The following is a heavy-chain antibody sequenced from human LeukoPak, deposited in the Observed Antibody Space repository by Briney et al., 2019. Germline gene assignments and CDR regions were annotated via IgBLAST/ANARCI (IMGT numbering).Heavy chain of an antibody. J-gene: IGHJ4*02. CDR2: IYHSGST. CDR3: ARARGWSSSSTLGFDY. CDR1: GGSISSGGYS. D-gene: IGHD6-6*01. V-gene: IGHV4-30-2*01. Sequence: NPSQTLSLTCAVSGGSISSGGYSWSWIRQPPGKGLEWIGDIYHSGSTYYNPSLKSRVTISVDTSKNQFSLKLSSVTAADTAVYYCARARGWSSSSTLGFDYWGQGTLVTVSS.